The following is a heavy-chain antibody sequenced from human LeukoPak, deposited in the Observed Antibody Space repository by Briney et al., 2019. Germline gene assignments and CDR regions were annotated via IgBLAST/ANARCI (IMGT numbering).Heavy chain of an antibody. Sequence: SETLSLTCTVSVGSISSYYWSWIRQSPGKGLEWIGYIFYSGISNYNPSLKSRVTVSVDTSKNQVSLKLRSVTAADTAVYYCAGLFSGYDPFDYWGQGTLVTVSS. V-gene: IGHV4-59*03. CDR2: IFYSGIS. D-gene: IGHD5-12*01. J-gene: IGHJ4*02. CDR3: AGLFSGYDPFDY. CDR1: VGSISSYY.